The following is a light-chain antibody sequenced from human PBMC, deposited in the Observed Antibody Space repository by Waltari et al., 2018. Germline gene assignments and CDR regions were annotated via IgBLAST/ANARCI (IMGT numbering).Light chain of an antibody. V-gene: IGLV3-21*04. Sequence: SYVLTQAPSVSVAPGKTARITCGGHNIGSKSVHWYQQKPGQAPVLVIYNDSDRPSGIPERFSGSNSGNTATLTISRVEGGDEADYYCQVWDTSSDHVVFGGGTKLTVL. J-gene: IGLJ2*01. CDR3: QVWDTSSDHVV. CDR1: NIGSKS. CDR2: NDS.